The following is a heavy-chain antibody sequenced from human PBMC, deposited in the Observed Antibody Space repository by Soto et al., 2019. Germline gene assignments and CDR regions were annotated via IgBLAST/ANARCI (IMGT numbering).Heavy chain of an antibody. Sequence: ASVKLSCKASGYTFTSYYMHWVRQAPGQGLEWMGIINPSGGSTSYAQKFQGRVTMTRDTSTSTVYMELSSLRSEDTAVYYCARVAARTAVGYWGQGTLVTVSS. V-gene: IGHV1-46*03. CDR2: INPSGGST. D-gene: IGHD2-21*02. CDR3: ARVAARTAVGY. J-gene: IGHJ4*02. CDR1: GYTFTSYY.